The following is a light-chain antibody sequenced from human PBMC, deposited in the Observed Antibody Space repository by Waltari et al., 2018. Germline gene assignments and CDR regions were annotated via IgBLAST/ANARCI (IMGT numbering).Light chain of an antibody. Sequence: QLVLTQSPSAPASLGASIKLTCTLSSEHSSNVIARLQQQPEKGPRFLMKVNSAGSHRKGDEIPDRFSGSSSGSERYLSISSLQSEDEADYFCQTGGHGTWVFGGGTKLTVL. CDR3: QTGGHGTWV. V-gene: IGLV4-69*01. CDR1: SEHSSNV. CDR2: VNSAGSH. J-gene: IGLJ3*02.